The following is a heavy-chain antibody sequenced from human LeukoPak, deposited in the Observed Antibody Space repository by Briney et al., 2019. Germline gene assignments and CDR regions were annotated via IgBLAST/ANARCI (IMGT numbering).Heavy chain of an antibody. CDR3: ARDVWELLYAFDI. Sequence: PGGSLRLSCAASGFTFSSYAMHWVRQAPGKGLEWVAVISYDGSNKYYADSVKGRFTISRDNSKNTLYLQMNSLKAEDTAVYYCARDVWELLYAFDIWGQGTMVTVSS. D-gene: IGHD1-26*01. J-gene: IGHJ3*02. CDR2: ISYDGSNK. V-gene: IGHV3-30-3*01. CDR1: GFTFSSYA.